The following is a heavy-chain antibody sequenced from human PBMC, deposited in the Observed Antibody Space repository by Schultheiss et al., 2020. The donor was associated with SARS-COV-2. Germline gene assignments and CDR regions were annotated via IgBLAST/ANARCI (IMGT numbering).Heavy chain of an antibody. Sequence: SETLSLTCGVSGFSISSGYYWGWIRQSPGKGLEWIGSIYHSGITYYSPSLQSRVAISVDTSKNQFSLNLHSVTAADTAVYYCARKGRLINTFGPYFDYWGQGTLVTVSS. D-gene: IGHD3-10*01. J-gene: IGHJ4*02. CDR2: IYHSGIT. V-gene: IGHV4-38-2*01. CDR1: GFSISSGYY. CDR3: ARKGRLINTFGPYFDY.